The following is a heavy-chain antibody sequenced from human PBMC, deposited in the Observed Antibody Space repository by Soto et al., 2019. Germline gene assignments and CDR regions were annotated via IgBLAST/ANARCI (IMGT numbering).Heavy chain of an antibody. Sequence: SETLSLTCTVSGGSISSGDYYWGWIRQPPGKGLEWIGYIYYSGSTYYNPSLKSRVTISVDTSKNQFSLKLSSVTAADTAVYYCASISTSWGYYYYGMDVWGQGTTVTVPS. CDR1: GGSISSGDYY. J-gene: IGHJ6*02. CDR2: IYYSGST. V-gene: IGHV4-30-4*01. CDR3: ASISTSWGYYYYGMDV. D-gene: IGHD2-2*01.